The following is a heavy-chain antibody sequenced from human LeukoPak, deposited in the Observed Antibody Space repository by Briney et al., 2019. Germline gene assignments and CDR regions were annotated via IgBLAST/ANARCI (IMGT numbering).Heavy chain of an antibody. CDR3: ARDLKRVVTAHDY. V-gene: IGHV3-23*01. Sequence: GGSLRLSCAASGFTFSSYGMSWVRQAPGKGLEWVSAISGSGGSTYYADSVKGRFTISRDNSKNTLYLQMNSLRAEDTAVYYCARDLKRVVTAHDYWGQGTLVTVSS. CDR1: GFTFSSYG. CDR2: ISGSGGST. D-gene: IGHD2-21*02. J-gene: IGHJ4*02.